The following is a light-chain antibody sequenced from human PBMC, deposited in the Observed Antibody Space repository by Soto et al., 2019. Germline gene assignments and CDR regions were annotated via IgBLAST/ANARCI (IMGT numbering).Light chain of an antibody. Sequence: EVGLTQSPATLSLTPRSRSTLSCRVSQSVSSSYLAWYQQKPGQAPRLLIYGASSRATGIPDRFSGSGSGTEFTLTISSLEAEDFALYYCQQRSKWPVTSGGGTKVDI. CDR3: QQRSKWPVT. CDR1: QSVSSSY. CDR2: GAS. V-gene: IGKV3D-20*02. J-gene: IGKJ4*01.